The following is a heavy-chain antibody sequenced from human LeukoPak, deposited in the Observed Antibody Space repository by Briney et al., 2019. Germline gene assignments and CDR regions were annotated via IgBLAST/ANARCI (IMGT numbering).Heavy chain of an antibody. CDR2: INPSGGST. J-gene: IGHJ6*03. V-gene: IGHV1-46*01. CDR3: ARDGITHSNVDTAMTSRTYYYYYMDV. CDR1: GYTFTSYY. D-gene: IGHD5-18*01. Sequence: ASVKVSCKASGYTFTSYYMHWVRQAPGQGLEWMGIINPSGGSTSYAQKFQGRVTMTRDMSTSTVYMELSSLRSEDTAVYYCARDGITHSNVDTAMTSRTYYYYYMDVWGKGTTVTVSS.